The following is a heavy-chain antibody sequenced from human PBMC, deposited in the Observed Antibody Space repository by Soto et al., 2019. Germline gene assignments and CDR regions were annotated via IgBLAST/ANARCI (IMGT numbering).Heavy chain of an antibody. Sequence: GGSLRLSCAASGFTFSSYAMHWVRQAPGKGLEWVAVISYDGSNKYYADSVKGRFTISRDNSKNTLYLQMNSLRAEDTAVYYCASSGRYYRTPFDYWGQGTLVTVSS. J-gene: IGHJ4*02. CDR2: ISYDGSNK. CDR1: GFTFSSYA. CDR3: ASSGRYYRTPFDY. V-gene: IGHV3-30-3*01. D-gene: IGHD3-10*01.